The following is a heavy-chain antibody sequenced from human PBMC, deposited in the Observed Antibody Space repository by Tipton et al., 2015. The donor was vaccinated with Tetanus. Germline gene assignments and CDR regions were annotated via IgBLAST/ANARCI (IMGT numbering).Heavy chain of an antibody. J-gene: IGHJ4*02. CDR1: GGSMSTSGHY. CDR3: ARLREIVSRSGWDFDY. D-gene: IGHD5/OR15-5a*01. Sequence: TLSLTCIVSGGSMSTSGHYGAWVRQSPGQGLEWIGSLSYSGRTYYNPSLKSRVTMSVDTSKKDFSVRLRSVTAADTAVYYCARLREIVSRSGWDFDYRGQGILVTVSS. CDR2: LSYSGRT. V-gene: IGHV4-39*02.